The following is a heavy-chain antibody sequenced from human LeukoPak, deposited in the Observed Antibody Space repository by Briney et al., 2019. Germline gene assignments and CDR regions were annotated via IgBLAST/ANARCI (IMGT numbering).Heavy chain of an antibody. J-gene: IGHJ5*02. Sequence: ASVKVSCKASGGTFGSYAISWVRQAPGQGLEWMGGIIPIFGTANYAQKFQGRVTITTDESTSTAYMELSSLRSEDTAVYYCARVPSYGYNWFDPWGQGTLVTVSS. CDR1: GGTFGSYA. CDR2: IIPIFGTA. V-gene: IGHV1-69*05. D-gene: IGHD5-18*01. CDR3: ARVPSYGYNWFDP.